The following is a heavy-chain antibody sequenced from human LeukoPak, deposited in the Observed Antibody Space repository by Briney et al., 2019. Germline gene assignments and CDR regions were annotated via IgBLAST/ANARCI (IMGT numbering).Heavy chain of an antibody. J-gene: IGHJ6*04. CDR1: GGSFSGYY. CDR2: INHSGST. CDR3: ARDLDTTVTMKGMDV. D-gene: IGHD4-17*01. Sequence: SETLSLTCAVYGGSFSGYYWSWIRQPPGKGLEWIGEINHSGSTNYNPSLKSRVTISVDTSKNQFSLKLTSVTAADTAVYYCARDLDTTVTMKGMDVWGKGTTVTVSS. V-gene: IGHV4-34*01.